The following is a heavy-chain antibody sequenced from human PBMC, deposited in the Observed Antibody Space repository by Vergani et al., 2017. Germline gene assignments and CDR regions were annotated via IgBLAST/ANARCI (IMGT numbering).Heavy chain of an antibody. D-gene: IGHD6-13*01. J-gene: IGHJ6*02. CDR2: IKQDGSEK. CDR1: GFTFSSYW. V-gene: IGHV3-7*01. CDR3: ARDSMAEAGRYYYYYYGMDV. Sequence: EVQLVESGGGLVQPGGSLRLSCAASGFTFSSYWMSWVRQAPGKGLEWVANIKQDGSEKYYVDSVKGRFTIARENAKNSLYLKMNSLSAEDTAVYYCARDSMAEAGRYYYYYYGMDVWGQGTTVTVYS.